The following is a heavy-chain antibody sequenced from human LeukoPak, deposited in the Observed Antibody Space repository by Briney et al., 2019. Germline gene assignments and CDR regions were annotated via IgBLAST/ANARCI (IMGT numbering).Heavy chain of an antibody. V-gene: IGHV3-30*02. J-gene: IGHJ3*02. CDR2: IRYDGSNK. Sequence: AGGSLRLSCAASGFTFSSYGMHWVRQAPGKGLEWVAFIRYDGSNKYYADSVKGRFTISRDNSKNTLYLQMNSLRAEDTAVYYCAKVRLNYDSSYTPIDAFDIWGQGTMVTVSS. CDR1: GFTFSSYG. CDR3: AKVRLNYDSSYTPIDAFDI. D-gene: IGHD3-22*01.